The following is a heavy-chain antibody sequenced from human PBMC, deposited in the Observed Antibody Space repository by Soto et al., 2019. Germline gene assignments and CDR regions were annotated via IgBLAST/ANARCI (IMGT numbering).Heavy chain of an antibody. D-gene: IGHD2-15*01. CDR2: IKTSAGGGAT. J-gene: IGHJ6*02. CDR1: GFSFNEAW. V-gene: IGHV3-15*07. CDR3: PTGSVEGI. Sequence: EVQLVESAGGLVKPGGSLRLSCVASGFSFNEAWMNWVRQAPGQGLEWVVRIKTSAGGGATNYAAPVQGRFTISRDDSKNTLYLHMNRLRTDDTAIYYCPTGSVEGIWGQGTTVIVSS.